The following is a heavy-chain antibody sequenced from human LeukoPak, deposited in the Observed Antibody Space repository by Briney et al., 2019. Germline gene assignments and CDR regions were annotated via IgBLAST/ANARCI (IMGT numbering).Heavy chain of an antibody. V-gene: IGHV3-7*01. D-gene: IGHD3-22*01. Sequence: GGSLRLSCTASGFTFSTYWMSWVRQAPGEGPEGVANIKQDGSEKYYVDSVKGRFTISRDNAKNSLYLQMNSLRAEDTAVYYCARVVRMSSGSDYWGQGPLVTVSS. CDR2: IKQDGSEK. J-gene: IGHJ4*02. CDR3: ARVVRMSSGSDY. CDR1: GFTFSTYW.